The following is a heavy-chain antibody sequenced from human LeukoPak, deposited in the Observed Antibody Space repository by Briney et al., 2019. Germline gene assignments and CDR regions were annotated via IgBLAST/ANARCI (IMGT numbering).Heavy chain of an antibody. CDR2: LYSSGYS. CDR1: GFSDSSNY. D-gene: IGHD5-12*01. CDR3: AAKGNGYTGTYVFAH. V-gene: IGHV3-66*01. J-gene: IGHJ4*02. Sequence: GGSLRLSCAASGFSDSSNYTSGVRQAPGKGREGVSVLYSSGYSKYADSVKGRFSISRDTSENTLSLQMNSLRAEDSAVYYCAAKGNGYTGTYVFAHWGRGTLVTVSS.